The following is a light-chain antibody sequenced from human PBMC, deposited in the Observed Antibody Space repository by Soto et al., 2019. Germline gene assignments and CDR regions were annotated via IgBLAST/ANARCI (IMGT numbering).Light chain of an antibody. J-gene: IGKJ4*01. V-gene: IGKV3-11*01. CDR2: DAS. CDR3: QQRNDWVT. Sequence: EVVLTQSPATLSLSPGERATLSCRASQSIRNYLAWYQQKPGQSPRLLIYDASNRATGIPARFSGSGSGTDFILTISSLEPEDSGVYYWQQRNDWVTFGGGTKVEIK. CDR1: QSIRNY.